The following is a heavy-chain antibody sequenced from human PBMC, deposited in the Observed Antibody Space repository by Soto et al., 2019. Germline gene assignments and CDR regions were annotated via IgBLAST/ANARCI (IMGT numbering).Heavy chain of an antibody. CDR2: IYYSGST. Sequence: LSLTCTVSGGSIISYYWSWIRQPRGNVLEWIGYIYYSGSTNYNPSLKSRVTISVDTSKNQFSLKLSSVTAADTAVYYCARPYDFWRGYHDAFDIWGQGTMVNISS. D-gene: IGHD3-3*01. J-gene: IGHJ3*02. CDR3: ARPYDFWRGYHDAFDI. V-gene: IGHV4-59*01. CDR1: GGSIISYY.